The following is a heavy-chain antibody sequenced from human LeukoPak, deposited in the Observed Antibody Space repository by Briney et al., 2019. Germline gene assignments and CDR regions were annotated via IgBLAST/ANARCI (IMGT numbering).Heavy chain of an antibody. CDR1: GYSHSSGYY. J-gene: IGHJ5*02. Sequence: SETLSLTCTVCGYSHSSGYYWGWIRQPPGKGLEWIGSIYHSGNTYYNPSLKSRITISVDTSKIQFSMKLSSVTAADTAVYYCASAAGIRGWFDLWGQGNVVTVSS. CDR3: ASAAGIRGWFDL. D-gene: IGHD1-14*01. CDR2: IYHSGNT. V-gene: IGHV4-38-2*02.